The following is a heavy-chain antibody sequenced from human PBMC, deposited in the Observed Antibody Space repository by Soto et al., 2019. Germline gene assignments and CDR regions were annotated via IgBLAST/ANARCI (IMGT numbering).Heavy chain of an antibody. V-gene: IGHV5-51*01. CDR3: ARTAAAGKYYYVMDV. Sequence: PGESLKISCKGSGYSFTSYWIGWVRQMPGKGLELMGIIYPGDSDTRYSPSFQGQVTISADKSISTAYLQWSSLKASDTAMYYCARTAAAGKYYYVMDVWGQGTTVTGSS. CDR1: GYSFTSYW. D-gene: IGHD6-13*01. CDR2: IYPGDSDT. J-gene: IGHJ6*02.